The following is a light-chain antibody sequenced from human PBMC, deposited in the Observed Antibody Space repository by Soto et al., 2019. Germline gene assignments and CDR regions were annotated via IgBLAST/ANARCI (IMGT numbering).Light chain of an antibody. CDR3: SSYTSNRGV. J-gene: IGLJ1*01. Sequence: QSALTQPASVSGSPGQSITISCTGTSSDVGGYNYVSRYQQHPGKAPKLMIYEVTKRPSGVSNRFSGSKSGNTASLTISGLQAEDEADYYCSSYTSNRGVFGTGTKVTVL. CDR2: EVT. V-gene: IGLV2-14*01. CDR1: SSDVGGYNY.